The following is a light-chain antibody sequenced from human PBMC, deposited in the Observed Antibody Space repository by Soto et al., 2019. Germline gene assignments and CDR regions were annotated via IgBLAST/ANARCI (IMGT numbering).Light chain of an antibody. Sequence: EIVLTQSPGTLSVSPGERATLSCRAGQNVDSNYVAWYQQKPGQAPRIIIFGAFLRATGIPARFSGSGSGTEFTLTISSLESEDFAVYYCQQYNNWPLTFGQGTKVDIK. CDR2: GAF. J-gene: IGKJ4*01. CDR1: QNVDSN. V-gene: IGKV3-15*01. CDR3: QQYNNWPLT.